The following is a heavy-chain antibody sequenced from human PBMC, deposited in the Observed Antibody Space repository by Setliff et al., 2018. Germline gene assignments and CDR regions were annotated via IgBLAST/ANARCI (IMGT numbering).Heavy chain of an antibody. J-gene: IGHJ6*03. D-gene: IGHD6-19*01. CDR2: IYTSWST. Sequence: PSETLSLTCTVSDDSISSRHYYWSWIRQPAGKGLEWLGQIYTSWSTNYNPSLKGRATLSIDASKKQFSLKLSSVTAADTAVYYCARTDYSDGRYSMDVWGKGTTVTVSS. V-gene: IGHV4-61*09. CDR3: ARTDYSDGRYSMDV. CDR1: DDSISSRHYY.